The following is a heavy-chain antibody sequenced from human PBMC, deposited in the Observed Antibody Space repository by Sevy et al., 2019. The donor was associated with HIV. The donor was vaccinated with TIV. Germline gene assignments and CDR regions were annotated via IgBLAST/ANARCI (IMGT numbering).Heavy chain of an antibody. V-gene: IGHV3-21*01. J-gene: IGHJ4*02. CDR2: ISSSSSYI. D-gene: IGHD3-9*01. Sequence: GGSLRLSCAASGFTFSSYSMNWVRQAPGKGLEWVSSISSSSSYIYYAGSVKGRFTISRDNAKNSLYLQMNSLRAEDTAVYYCAREGLRYFDYWGQGTLVTVSS. CDR3: AREGLRYFDY. CDR1: GFTFSSYS.